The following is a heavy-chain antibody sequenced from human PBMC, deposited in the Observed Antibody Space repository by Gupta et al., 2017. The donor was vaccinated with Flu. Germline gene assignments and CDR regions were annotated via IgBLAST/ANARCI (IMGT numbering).Heavy chain of an antibody. CDR1: GYTFTSYY. D-gene: IGHD2-8*01. V-gene: IGHV1-46*01. CDR3: ASVPISAMVYGDYEYGMDV. Sequence: QVQLVQSGAEVKKPGASVKVSCKSSGYTFTSYYMHWVRQAPGQGLEWMGIINPSGGSTSYAQKFQGRVTMTRDTSTSTVYMELSSLRSEDTAVYYCASVPISAMVYGDYEYGMDVWGQGTTVTVSS. J-gene: IGHJ6*02. CDR2: INPSGGST.